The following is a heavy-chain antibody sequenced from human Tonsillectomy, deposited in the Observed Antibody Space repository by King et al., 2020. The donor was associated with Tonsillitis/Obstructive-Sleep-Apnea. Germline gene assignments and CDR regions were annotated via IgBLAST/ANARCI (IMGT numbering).Heavy chain of an antibody. J-gene: IGHJ4*02. D-gene: IGHD6-19*01. V-gene: IGHV1-2*05. Sequence: HVQLVESGAEVKKPGASVKVSCTASGYTFTGYYMHWVRQAPGQGLEWMGRINPNSGGTNYAQKFQGRVTMTRDTSISTAYMELSRLRSDDTVVYYCAREVAGILDYFDYWGQGTLVTVSS. CDR2: INPNSGGT. CDR1: GYTFTGYY. CDR3: AREVAGILDYFDY.